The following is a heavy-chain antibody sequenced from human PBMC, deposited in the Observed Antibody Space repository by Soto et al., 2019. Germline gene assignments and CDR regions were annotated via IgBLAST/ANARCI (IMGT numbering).Heavy chain of an antibody. V-gene: IGHV3-64*01. Sequence: GGSLRLSCAASGFTFSSYAMHWVRQAPGKGLEYVSAISSNGGSTYYANSVKGRFTISRDNSKNTLYLQMGSLRAEDMAVYYCARGGGYSRQFDYWGQGTLVTVSS. J-gene: IGHJ4*02. CDR2: ISSNGGST. CDR1: GFTFSSYA. D-gene: IGHD5-12*01. CDR3: ARGGGYSRQFDY.